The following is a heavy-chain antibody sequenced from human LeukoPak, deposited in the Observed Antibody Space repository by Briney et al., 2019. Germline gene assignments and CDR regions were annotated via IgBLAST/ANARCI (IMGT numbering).Heavy chain of an antibody. J-gene: IGHJ5*02. CDR1: GGSVSSSSYY. D-gene: IGHD3-3*01. Sequence: SETLSLTCTVPGGSVSSSSYYWGWIRQPPGRGPEWIGTIFYTGSTYYNPSLKSRVTISVDTSKNQFSLKVTSVTAADTAVYYCARSDFSMYTWFDPWGQGTQVTVSS. V-gene: IGHV4-39*01. CDR2: IFYTGST. CDR3: ARSDFSMYTWFDP.